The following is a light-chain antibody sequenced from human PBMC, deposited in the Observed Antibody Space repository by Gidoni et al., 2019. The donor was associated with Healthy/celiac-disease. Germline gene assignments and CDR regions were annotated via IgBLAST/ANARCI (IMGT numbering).Light chain of an antibody. Sequence: EIVITQSPATLSVSPGERATLSCRASQSVSSNLAWYQQKPGQAPRLLIYGASTRATGIPARFSGSGSGTEFTLTISSLQSEDFAVYYCQQYNNWPPLDTFGGGTKVEIK. CDR1: QSVSSN. CDR3: QQYNNWPPLDT. CDR2: GAS. J-gene: IGKJ4*01. V-gene: IGKV3-15*01.